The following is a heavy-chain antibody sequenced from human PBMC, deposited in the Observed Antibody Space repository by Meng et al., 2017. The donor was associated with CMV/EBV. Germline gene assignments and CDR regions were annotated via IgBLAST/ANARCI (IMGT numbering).Heavy chain of an antibody. J-gene: IGHJ4*02. V-gene: IGHV1-2*02. CDR1: GYPFTAYY. CDR3: ARGQYYYDSSGYFY. Sequence: ASVKVSCKASGYPFTAYYMHWVRQAPGQGLEWMGWINPDSGATNFARNLQGRVTMTRETSISTAYMELSGLTFDDPAVYYCARGQYYYDSSGYFYWGQGTLVTVSS. D-gene: IGHD3-22*01. CDR2: INPDSGAT.